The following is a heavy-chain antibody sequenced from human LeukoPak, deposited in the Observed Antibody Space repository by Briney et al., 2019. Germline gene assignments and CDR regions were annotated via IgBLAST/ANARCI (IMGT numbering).Heavy chain of an antibody. Sequence: GGSLRLSCAASGFRVSSYAMSWVRQAPGKGLEWVSVISGSGGSTYYADSVKGRFTISRDNSKNTLFLQMNSLRAEDTAVYYCARGSTNSWYIPFDYWGQGTLVTVSS. CDR1: GFRVSSYA. CDR3: ARGSTNSWYIPFDY. J-gene: IGHJ4*02. D-gene: IGHD6-13*01. CDR2: ISGSGGST. V-gene: IGHV3-23*01.